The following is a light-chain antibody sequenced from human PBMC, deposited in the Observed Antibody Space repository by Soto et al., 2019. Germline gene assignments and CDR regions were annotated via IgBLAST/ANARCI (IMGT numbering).Light chain of an antibody. J-gene: IGKJ1*01. Sequence: EIVLTQSPGTLSLSPGERATLSCRASQSVSNSYIAWYQQKPGQAPRLLIYGASSRATGIPDRFSGRGSGTDFTLPITGLEPEDFAVYCCQQYGSSPWTFGQGTKVEIK. CDR3: QQYGSSPWT. CDR1: QSVSNSY. CDR2: GAS. V-gene: IGKV3-20*01.